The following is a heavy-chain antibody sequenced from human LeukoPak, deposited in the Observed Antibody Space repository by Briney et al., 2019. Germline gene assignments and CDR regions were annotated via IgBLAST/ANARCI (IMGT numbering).Heavy chain of an antibody. Sequence: GGSLRLSCAASGFTFSSCAMSWVRQAPGKGLEWVSAISGSGGSTYYADSVKGRFTISRDNSKNTLYLQMNSLRAEDTAVYYCAKTPYYYGSGRSDYWGQGTLVTVSS. D-gene: IGHD3-10*01. CDR2: ISGSGGST. V-gene: IGHV3-23*01. CDR1: GFTFSSCA. CDR3: AKTPYYYGSGRSDY. J-gene: IGHJ4*02.